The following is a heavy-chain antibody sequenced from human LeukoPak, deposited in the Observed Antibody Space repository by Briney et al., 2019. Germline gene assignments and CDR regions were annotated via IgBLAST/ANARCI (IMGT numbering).Heavy chain of an antibody. Sequence: SQTLSLTCTVSGGSISSGSYYWSWIRQPAGKGLEWIGRIYTSGSTNYNPSLKSRVTISVDTSKNQFSLKLSSVTAADTAVYYCARSSGWSYYYYYYMDVWGKGTTVTVFS. CDR3: ARSSGWSYYYYYYMDV. V-gene: IGHV4-61*02. J-gene: IGHJ6*03. CDR2: IYTSGST. D-gene: IGHD3-22*01. CDR1: GGSISSGSYY.